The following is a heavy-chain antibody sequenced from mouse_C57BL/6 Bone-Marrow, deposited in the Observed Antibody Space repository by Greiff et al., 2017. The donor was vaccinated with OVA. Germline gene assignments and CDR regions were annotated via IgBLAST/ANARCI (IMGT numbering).Heavy chain of an antibody. CDR2: ISGGGGNT. D-gene: IGHD2-1*01. Sequence: DVKLVESGGGLVKPGGSLKLSCAASGFTFSSYTMSWVRQTPEKRLEWVATISGGGGNTYYPDSVKGRFTISRDNAKNTLYLQMSSLRSEDTALYYCARTRGNFYYYAMDYWGQGTSVTVSS. V-gene: IGHV5-9*01. CDR3: ARTRGNFYYYAMDY. CDR1: GFTFSSYT. J-gene: IGHJ4*01.